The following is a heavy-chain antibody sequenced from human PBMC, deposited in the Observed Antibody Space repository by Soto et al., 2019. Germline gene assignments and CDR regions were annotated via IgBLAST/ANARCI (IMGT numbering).Heavy chain of an antibody. Sequence: QAGGSLRLSCAASGFTFSIFAMHWVRQAPGKGLEWVAIISSDGSIKYFADSVEGRFTFSRDNSKNTMYLQMNNLRLEDTAVYYCERGRQTTEEYASRWDSWGPGTLVTVSS. V-gene: IGHV3-30-3*01. J-gene: IGHJ4*02. CDR3: ERGRQTTEEYASRWDS. D-gene: IGHD4-4*01. CDR2: ISSDGSIK. CDR1: GFTFSIFA.